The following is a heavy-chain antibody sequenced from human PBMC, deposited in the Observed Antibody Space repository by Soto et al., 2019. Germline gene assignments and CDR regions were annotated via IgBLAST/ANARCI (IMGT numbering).Heavy chain of an antibody. CDR1: SGSISTYY. CDR2: IYYTGST. V-gene: IGHV4-59*01. Sequence: QVQLQESGPGLVKPSETLSLTCTVSSGSISTYYWSWIRQPPGKGLEWIGYIYYTGSTNYNPSLKTRVATSMDTSKNQFSLNLSSVTAADTAVYYCAGAPNGAYFDFWGLGTLVTVSS. J-gene: IGHJ4*02. D-gene: IGHD7-27*01. CDR3: AGAPNGAYFDF.